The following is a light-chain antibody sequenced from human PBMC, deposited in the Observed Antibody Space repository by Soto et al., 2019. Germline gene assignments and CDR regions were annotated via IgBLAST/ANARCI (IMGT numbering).Light chain of an antibody. CDR2: GNT. CDR1: SSNIGAGYD. Sequence: QSVLTQPPSVSGAPGQRVTISCTGSSSNIGAGYDVHWYQQLPGTAPKLLIYGNTNRPSGVPDRFSGSKSGTSASLAITGLQTEDEADYYCGAWDDTLNGYVFGLGTKLTVL. V-gene: IGLV1-40*01. J-gene: IGLJ1*01. CDR3: GAWDDTLNGYV.